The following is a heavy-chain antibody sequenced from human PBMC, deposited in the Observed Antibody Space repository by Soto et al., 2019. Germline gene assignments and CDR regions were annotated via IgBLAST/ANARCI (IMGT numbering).Heavy chain of an antibody. V-gene: IGHV1-24*01. J-gene: IGHJ6*02. CDR1: GYTLTELS. CDR3: ARTWYYDSSGYWVHYGMDA. CDR2: FDPEDGET. Sequence: ASVKVSCKVSGYTLTELSMHWVRQAPGKGLEWMGGFDPEDGETIYAQKFQGRVTMTEDTSTDTAYMELSSLRSEDTAVYYCARTWYYDSSGYWVHYGMDAWGQGTTVTVSS. D-gene: IGHD3-22*01.